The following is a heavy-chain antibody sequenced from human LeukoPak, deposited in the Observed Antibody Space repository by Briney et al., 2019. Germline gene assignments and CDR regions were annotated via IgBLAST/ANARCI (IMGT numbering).Heavy chain of an antibody. CDR2: ISGSGGST. CDR1: GFTFSSYA. J-gene: IGHJ4*02. CDR3: AKELQEEGGSSWYVYFDY. D-gene: IGHD6-13*01. Sequence: PGGSLRLSCAASGFTFSSYAMSWVRQAPGKGLEWVSAISGSGGSTYYADSVKGRFTTSRDNSKNTLYLQMNSLRAEDTAVYYCAKELQEEGGSSWYVYFDYWGQGTLVTVSS. V-gene: IGHV3-23*01.